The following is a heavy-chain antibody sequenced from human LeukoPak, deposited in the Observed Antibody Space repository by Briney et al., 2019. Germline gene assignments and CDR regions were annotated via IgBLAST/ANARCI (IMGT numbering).Heavy chain of an antibody. Sequence: GASVKVSCKASGYTFINYGVSWVRQAPGQGLEWMGIINASGGSASYAQKLQGRVTMTRDTSTSTVYMELSSLRSEDTAVYYCARDLMGSGWYDYWGQGTLVTVSS. D-gene: IGHD6-19*01. CDR1: GYTFINYG. J-gene: IGHJ4*02. CDR3: ARDLMGSGWYDY. CDR2: INASGGSA. V-gene: IGHV1-46*01.